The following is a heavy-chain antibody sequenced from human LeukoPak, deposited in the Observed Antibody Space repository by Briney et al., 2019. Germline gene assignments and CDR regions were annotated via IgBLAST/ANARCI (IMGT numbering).Heavy chain of an antibody. J-gene: IGHJ4*02. V-gene: IGHV3-53*01. D-gene: IGHD1-20*01. CDR3: ASGDNFYFDY. Sequence: PGGSLRLSCVASGFTFSSYSMSWVRQAPGKGLEWVSVIYSGGSTYYADSVKGRFTISRDNSKNTLYLQMNSLRAEDTAVYYCASGDNFYFDYWGQGTLVTVSS. CDR1: GFTFSSYS. CDR2: IYSGGST.